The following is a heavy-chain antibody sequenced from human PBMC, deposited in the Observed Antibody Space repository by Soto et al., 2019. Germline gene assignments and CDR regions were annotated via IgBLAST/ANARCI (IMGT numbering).Heavy chain of an antibody. CDR3: ARDYMVRGVMRWFDP. D-gene: IGHD3-10*01. CDR2: IYHSGST. CDR1: GVSLSSINL. J-gene: IGHJ5*02. Sequence: SETLSLTCAVSGVSLSSINLWSWVRPPPGKGLEWIGEIYHSGSTNYNPSLKSRVTISVDKSKNQFSLKLSSVTAADTAVYYCARDYMVRGVMRWFDPWGQGTLVTVSS. V-gene: IGHV4-4*02.